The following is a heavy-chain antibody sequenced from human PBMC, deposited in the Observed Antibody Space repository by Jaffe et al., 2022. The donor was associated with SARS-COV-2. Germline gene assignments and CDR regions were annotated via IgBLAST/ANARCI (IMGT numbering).Heavy chain of an antibody. D-gene: IGHD6-13*01. Sequence: EVQLLESGGGLVQPGGSLRLSCAASGFTFSSYAMSWVRQAPGKGLEWVSAISGSGGSTYYADSVKGRFTISRDNSKNTLYLQMNSLRAEDTAVYYCAKDLWGGKWEQQLVFDYWGQGTLVTVSS. CDR3: AKDLWGGKWEQQLVFDY. V-gene: IGHV3-23*01. J-gene: IGHJ4*02. CDR2: ISGSGGST. CDR1: GFTFSSYA.